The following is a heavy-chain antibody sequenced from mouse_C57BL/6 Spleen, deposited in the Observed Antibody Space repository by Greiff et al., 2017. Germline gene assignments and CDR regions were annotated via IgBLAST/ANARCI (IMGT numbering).Heavy chain of an antibody. CDR3: TISVSTTDFYY. D-gene: IGHD1-2*01. CDR2: IDPNSGGT. J-gene: IGHJ2*01. V-gene: IGHV1-72*01. CDR1: GYTFTSYW. Sequence: QVQLQQPGAALVKPGASVKLSCKASGYTFTSYWMHWVKQRPGRGLEWIGRIDPNSGGTKYNEKFKSKAILTVDKPSSTAYIMLNSLTSEDSAVLCCTISVSTTDFYYWGPSTTLTVSS.